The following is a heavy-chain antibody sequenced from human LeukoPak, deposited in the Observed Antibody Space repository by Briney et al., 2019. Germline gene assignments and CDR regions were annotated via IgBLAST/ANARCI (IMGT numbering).Heavy chain of an antibody. J-gene: IGHJ5*02. CDR3: TRDGRAYYGSGSYYNTGNWFDP. CDR1: GYTFTGYY. D-gene: IGHD3-10*01. CDR2: INPNSGGT. V-gene: IGHV1-2*02. Sequence: GASVKVSCKASGYTFTGYYMHWVRQAPGQGLEWMGWINPNSGGTNYAQKFQGRVTMTRDTSISTAYMELSRLRSDDTAVYYCTRDGRAYYGSGSYYNTGNWFDPWGQGTLVTVSS.